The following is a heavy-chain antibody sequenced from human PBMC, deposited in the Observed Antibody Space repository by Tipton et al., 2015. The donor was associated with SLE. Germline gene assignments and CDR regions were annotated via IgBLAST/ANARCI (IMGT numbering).Heavy chain of an antibody. CDR3: AKDSGSYYYGMDV. V-gene: IGHV3-30*02. CDR1: GFTFSSYG. CDR2: IRYDGSNK. Sequence: SLRLSCAASGFTFSSYGMHWVRQAPGKGLEWAAFIRYDGSNKYYADSVKGRFTISRDNSKNTLYLQMNSLRAEDTAVYYCAKDSGSYYYGMDVWGQGTTVTVSS. D-gene: IGHD1-26*01. J-gene: IGHJ6*02.